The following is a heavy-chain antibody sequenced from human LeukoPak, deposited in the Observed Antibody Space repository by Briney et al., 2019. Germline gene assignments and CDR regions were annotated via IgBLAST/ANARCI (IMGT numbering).Heavy chain of an antibody. V-gene: IGHV3-23*01. CDR1: AFTFNAYA. CDR2: IIYSDGPT. D-gene: IGHD2-21*02. Sequence: PGGSLRLSCAASAFTFNAYAMPWVRQAPGKGLEWVSTIIYSDGPTFYADSVKGRFTISRDDSKHTLYLQMNSQTAEDTPIHYFPKADVTPPKSDLGGQGTLVTVSS. CDR3: PKADVTPPKSDL. J-gene: IGHJ5*02.